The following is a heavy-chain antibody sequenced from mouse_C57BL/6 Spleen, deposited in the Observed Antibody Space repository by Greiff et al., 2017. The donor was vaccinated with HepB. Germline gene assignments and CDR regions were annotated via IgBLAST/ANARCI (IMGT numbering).Heavy chain of an antibody. D-gene: IGHD3-1*01. J-gene: IGHJ1*03. CDR1: GYTFTSYW. Sequence: VHLVESGAELVKPGASVKLSCKASGYTFTSYWMQWVKQRPGQGLEWIGEIDPSDSYTNYNQKFKGKATLTVDTSSSTAYMQLSSLTSEDSAVYYCARWGSSGYFDVWGTGTTVTVSS. CDR3: ARWGSSGYFDV. V-gene: IGHV1-50*01. CDR2: IDPSDSYT.